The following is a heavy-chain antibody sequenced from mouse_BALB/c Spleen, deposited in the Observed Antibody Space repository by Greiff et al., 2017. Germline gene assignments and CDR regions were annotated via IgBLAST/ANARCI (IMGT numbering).Heavy chain of an antibody. CDR1: GFSLTSYG. J-gene: IGHJ1*01. Sequence: VMLVESGPGLVAPSQSLSITCTVSGFSLTSYGVHWVRQPPGKGLEWLGVIWAGGSTNYNSALMSRLSISKDNSKSQVFLKMNSLQTDDTAMYYCARDYYYGSSWYFDVWGAGTTVTVSS. V-gene: IGHV2-9*02. D-gene: IGHD1-1*01. CDR2: IWAGGST. CDR3: ARDYYYGSSWYFDV.